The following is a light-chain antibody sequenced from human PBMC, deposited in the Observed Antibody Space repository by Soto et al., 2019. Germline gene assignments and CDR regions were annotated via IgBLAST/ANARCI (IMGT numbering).Light chain of an antibody. Sequence: QSALTQPASVSGSPGQSIIISCTAASSDVGTYSLVSWYQQHPGKAPKLMIYEGSRRPSGVSNRFSGSTSDNTASLTISGLQAGDEADYYCCSYAGSTNFVLFGGGTKLTVL. V-gene: IGLV2-23*01. CDR3: CSYAGSTNFVL. CDR1: SSDVGTYSL. CDR2: EGS. J-gene: IGLJ3*02.